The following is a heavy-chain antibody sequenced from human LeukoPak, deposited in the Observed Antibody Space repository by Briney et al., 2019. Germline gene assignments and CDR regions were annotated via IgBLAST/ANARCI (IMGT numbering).Heavy chain of an antibody. CDR2: IYYTGST. D-gene: IGHD2-15*01. V-gene: IGHV4-59*01. Sequence: SETLSLTCTVSGGSINSNYWNWIRQPPGKGLEWIGHIYYTGSTNYSPSLNSRVTISLDTSKNQFSLEMRSMTAADTAVYYCARDIVGTYGMDVWGQGTSVTVSS. J-gene: IGHJ6*02. CDR3: ARDIVGTYGMDV. CDR1: GGSINSNY.